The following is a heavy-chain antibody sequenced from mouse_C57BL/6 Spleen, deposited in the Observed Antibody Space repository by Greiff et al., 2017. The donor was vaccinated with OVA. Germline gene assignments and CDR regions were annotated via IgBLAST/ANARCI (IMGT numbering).Heavy chain of an antibody. V-gene: IGHV1-54*01. Sequence: LQESGAELVRPGTSVKVSCKASGYAFTNYLIEWVKQRPGQGLEWIGVINPGSGGTNYNEKFKGKATLTADKSSSTAYMQLSSLTSEDSAVYFCAREDYYGSSYRFAYWGQGTLVTVSA. CDR3: AREDYYGSSYRFAY. J-gene: IGHJ3*01. CDR2: INPGSGGT. CDR1: GYAFTNYL. D-gene: IGHD1-1*01.